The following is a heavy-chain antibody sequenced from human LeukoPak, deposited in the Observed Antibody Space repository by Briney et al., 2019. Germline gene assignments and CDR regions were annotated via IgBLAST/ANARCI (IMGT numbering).Heavy chain of an antibody. D-gene: IGHD3-22*01. J-gene: IGHJ5*02. Sequence: SQTLSLTCAISGDSVSSNSAAWNWIRQSPSRGLEWLGRTYYRSKWYNDYAVSVKSRITINPDTSKNQFSLQLNSVTPEDTAVYYCARGPNYYDSSGYIGANWFDPWGQGTLVTVSS. CDR1: GDSVSSNSAA. CDR3: ARGPNYYDSSGYIGANWFDP. CDR2: TYYRSKWYN. V-gene: IGHV6-1*01.